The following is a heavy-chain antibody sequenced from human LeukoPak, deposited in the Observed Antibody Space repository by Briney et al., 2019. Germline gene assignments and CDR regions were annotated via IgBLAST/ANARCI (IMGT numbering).Heavy chain of an antibody. V-gene: IGHV4-59*01. CDR3: ARAPGYCSSTSCRESYFDY. CDR2: IYYSGST. J-gene: IGHJ4*02. Sequence: SETLSLTCNVSGDSISSDYWSWIRQPPGKGLEWIGHIYYSGSTNYNPSLKSRVTISVDTSKNQFSLKLSSVTAADTAVYYCARAPGYCSSTSCRESYFDYWDQGTLVTVSS. CDR1: GDSISSDY. D-gene: IGHD2-2*01.